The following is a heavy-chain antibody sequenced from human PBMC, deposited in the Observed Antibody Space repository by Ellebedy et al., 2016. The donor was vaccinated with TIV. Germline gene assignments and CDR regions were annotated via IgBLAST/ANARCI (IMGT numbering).Heavy chain of an antibody. CDR2: IDYSENR. V-gene: IGHV4-39*01. CDR3: ERGPDY. CDR1: GDSISTSTYH. Sequence: MPSETLSLTCTVSGDSISTSTYHWGWMRQPPGKGLEWIASIDYSENRYYNPSLKSRVIISVDTSENQFSLNLTSVTAADTAVYFCERGPDYWGQGMLVTVSS. J-gene: IGHJ4*02. D-gene: IGHD3-10*01.